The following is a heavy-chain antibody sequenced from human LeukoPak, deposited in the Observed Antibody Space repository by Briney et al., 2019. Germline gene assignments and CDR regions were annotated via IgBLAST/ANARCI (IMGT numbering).Heavy chain of an antibody. J-gene: IGHJ4*02. CDR2: IYSGGST. CDR1: GFTVSSNY. CDR3: ARIYPRLAAAGN. D-gene: IGHD6-13*01. Sequence: PGGSLRLSCAASGFTVSSNYMSGVRQAPGKGLEWVSVIYSGGSTYYADSVKGRFTISRDNSKNTLYLQMNSLRADDTAVYYCARIYPRLAAAGNWGQGTLVTVSS. V-gene: IGHV3-66*01.